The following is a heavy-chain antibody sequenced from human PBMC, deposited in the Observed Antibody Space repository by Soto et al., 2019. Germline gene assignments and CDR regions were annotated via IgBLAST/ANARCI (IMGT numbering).Heavy chain of an antibody. CDR2: IHSSGIT. V-gene: IGHV4-59*01. D-gene: IGHD6-13*01. CDR3: ARDAGGYFDY. CDR1: GDSISGYY. Sequence: QVQLQESGPGLVKPSETLSLTCTVSGDSISGYYWNWIRQPPGKGLEWIGYIHSSGITDYNPSLKSRVTMSVGTSKSQFSLNLNSVTAAATAVYFCARDAGGYFDYWGQGTLVTVSS. J-gene: IGHJ4*02.